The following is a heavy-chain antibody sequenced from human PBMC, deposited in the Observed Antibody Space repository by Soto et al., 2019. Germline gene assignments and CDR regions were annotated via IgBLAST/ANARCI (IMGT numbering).Heavy chain of an antibody. Sequence: QVQLQQWGAGRLKPSETLALTCAVYGGSVSSGNYYWSWIRQPPGKGLEWIGEMSHRGGTHFNPSLKSRVTISVDTSKNHFSLKMSSVTAADTALYYCARVERGTATTVVDAFDIWGPGTMVTVSS. CDR1: GGSVSSGNYY. D-gene: IGHD1-1*01. CDR2: MSHRGGT. J-gene: IGHJ3*02. CDR3: ARVERGTATTVVDAFDI. V-gene: IGHV4-34*01.